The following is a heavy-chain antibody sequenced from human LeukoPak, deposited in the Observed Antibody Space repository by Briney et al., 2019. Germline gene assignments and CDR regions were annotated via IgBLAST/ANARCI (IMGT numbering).Heavy chain of an antibody. D-gene: IGHD2-15*01. V-gene: IGHV3-7*01. CDR3: ARVRGDYSFDY. Sequence: GGSLRLSCVASGFTFSSYWMTWVRQAPGKGLEWVANIKQGGSENSYVDSVKGRFTISRDNAKNSLYLQISSLRAEDTAVYYCARVRGDYSFDYWGQGTLVTVSS. J-gene: IGHJ4*02. CDR1: GFTFSSYW. CDR2: IKQGGSEN.